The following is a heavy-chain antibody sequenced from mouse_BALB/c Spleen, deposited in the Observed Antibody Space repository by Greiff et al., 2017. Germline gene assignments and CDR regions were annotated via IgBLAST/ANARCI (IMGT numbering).Heavy chain of an antibody. CDR2: ISYSGST. Sequence: DVKLQESGPGLVKPSQSLSLTCTVTGYSITSDYAWNWIRQFPGNKLEWMGYISYSGSTSYNPSLKSRISITRDTSKNQFFLQLNSVTTEDTATYYCAREGNYFDYWGQDTTLTVSS. J-gene: IGHJ2*01. V-gene: IGHV3-2*02. CDR1: GYSITSDYA. CDR3: AREGNYFDY.